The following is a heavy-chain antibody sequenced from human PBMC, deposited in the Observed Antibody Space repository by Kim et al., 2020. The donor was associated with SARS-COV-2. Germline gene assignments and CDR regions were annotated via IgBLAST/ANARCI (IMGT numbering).Heavy chain of an antibody. CDR1: GYSFTSYW. Sequence: GESLKISCKGSGYSFTSYWIGWVRQMPGKGLEWMGIIYPGDSDTRYSPSFQGQVTISADKSISTAYLQWSSLKASDTAMYYCARNFALDTAMGDAFDIWGQGTMVTVSS. V-gene: IGHV5-51*01. CDR3: ARNFALDTAMGDAFDI. J-gene: IGHJ3*02. CDR2: IYPGDSDT. D-gene: IGHD5-18*01.